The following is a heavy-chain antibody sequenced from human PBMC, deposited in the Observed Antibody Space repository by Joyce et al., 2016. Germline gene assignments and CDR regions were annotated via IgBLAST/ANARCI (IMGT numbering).Heavy chain of an antibody. CDR2: IYPRDSDT. Sequence: EVQLVQSGREVKKPGESLKISCKVSGYSFTSYWLGWVRQMPGQGLEWMGIIYPRDSDTRYSPPFQGQVTISADRSVSTAYLQWSSLKASDTAMYYCVRLLWEQSGSPANFDFWGQGTLVTVSP. J-gene: IGHJ4*02. D-gene: IGHD1-26*01. V-gene: IGHV5-51*01. CDR3: VRLLWEQSGSPANFDF. CDR1: GYSFTSYW.